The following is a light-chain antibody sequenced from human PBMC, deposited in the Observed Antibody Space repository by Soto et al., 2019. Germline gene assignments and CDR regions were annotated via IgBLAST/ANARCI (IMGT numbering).Light chain of an antibody. CDR2: DVS. V-gene: IGLV2-11*01. CDR1: SSDVGGYNY. J-gene: IGLJ1*01. CDR3: CSFAGRIFV. Sequence: QSALTQPRSVSASPGQSVTISCTGTSSDVGGYNYVSWYQQHPGRAPKLMIYDVSKRPSGVPDRFSGSKSGDTASLTISGVQAEDEADYYCCSFAGRIFVFGTGTKLTVL.